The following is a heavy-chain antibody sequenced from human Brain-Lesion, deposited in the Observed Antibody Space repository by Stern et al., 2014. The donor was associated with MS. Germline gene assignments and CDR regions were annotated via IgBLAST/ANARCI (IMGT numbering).Heavy chain of an antibody. CDR1: GFTFDDFA. CDR3: TKDSGYFSGLFDS. V-gene: IGHV3-9*01. J-gene: IGHJ4*02. Sequence: EVQLVQYGGGLVQPGRSLRLSCAASGFTFDDFAMHWVRQAPGKGLEWVSGINWNSGSLAYADSVKGRFSISRDSAKNSLFLQMNSLRPEDTALYYCTKDSGYFSGLFDSWGQGTLVTVSS. CDR2: INWNSGSL. D-gene: IGHD3-22*01.